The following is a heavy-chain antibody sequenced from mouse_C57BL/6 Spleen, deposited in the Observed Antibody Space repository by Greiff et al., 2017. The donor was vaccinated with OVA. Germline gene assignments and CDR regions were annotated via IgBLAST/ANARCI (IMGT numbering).Heavy chain of an antibody. Sequence: VKLMESGPGLVAPSQSLSITCTVSGFSLTSYAISWVRQPPGKGLEWLGVIWTGGGTNYNSAPKSRLSISKDNSKSQVFLKMNSLQTDDTARYYCARHYGSSLYAMDYWGQGTSVTVSS. CDR1: GFSLTSYA. J-gene: IGHJ4*01. V-gene: IGHV2-9-1*01. D-gene: IGHD1-1*01. CDR3: ARHYGSSLYAMDY. CDR2: IWTGGGT.